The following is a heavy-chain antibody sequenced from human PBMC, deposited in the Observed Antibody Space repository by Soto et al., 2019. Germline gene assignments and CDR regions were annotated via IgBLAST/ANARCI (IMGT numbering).Heavy chain of an antibody. CDR1: GFTFSSYG. D-gene: IGHD4-17*01. J-gene: IGHJ6*02. CDR2: ISYDGSNK. V-gene: IGHV3-30*18. Sequence: PGGSLRLSCAASGFTFSSYGMHWVRQAPGKGLEWVAVISYDGSNKYYADSVKGRFTISRDNSKNTLYLQMNSLRAEDTAVYYCAKVLERRLRGRPYYYYYYGMDVWGQGTTVTVSS. CDR3: AKVLERRLRGRPYYYYYYGMDV.